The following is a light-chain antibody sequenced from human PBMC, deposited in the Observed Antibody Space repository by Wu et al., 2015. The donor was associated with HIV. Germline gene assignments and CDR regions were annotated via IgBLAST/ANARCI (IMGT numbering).Light chain of an antibody. CDR2: GAS. CDR1: QTVTSDY. CDR3: QQYGSSPPYS. V-gene: IGKV3-20*01. J-gene: IGKJ2*03. Sequence: EIVLTQSPGTLYLSPGERATLSCRASQTVTSDYLAWYQHKPGQAPRLLIYGASRRATGVPDRFSGSGSGTDFTLTVSRLEPEDFAVYYCQQYGSSPPYSFGQGTKLEIK.